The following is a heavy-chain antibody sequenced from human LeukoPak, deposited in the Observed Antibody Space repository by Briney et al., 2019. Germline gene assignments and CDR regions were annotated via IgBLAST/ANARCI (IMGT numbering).Heavy chain of an antibody. V-gene: IGHV3-7*01. CDR2: IKQDGSEK. J-gene: IGHJ4*02. D-gene: IGHD3-10*01. CDR1: GFTFSSYW. CDR3: ARDPSLWSYYFDY. Sequence: GGSLRLSCAASGFTFSSYWMSWVRQAPGKGLEWAANIKQDGSEKYYVDSVKGRFTISRDNAKNSLYLQMNSLRAEDTAVYYCARDPSLWSYYFDYWGQGTLVTVSS.